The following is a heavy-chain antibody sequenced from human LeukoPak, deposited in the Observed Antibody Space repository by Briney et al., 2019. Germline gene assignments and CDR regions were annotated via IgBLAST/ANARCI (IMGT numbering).Heavy chain of an antibody. J-gene: IGHJ3*02. Sequence: ASVKVSCKASGYTFASYAMHWVRQAPGQRLEWMGWINAGNGNTKYSQKFQGRVTITRDTSASTAYMELSSLRSEDTAVYYCARKRRSNEAAFDIWGQGTMVTVSS. CDR2: INAGNGNT. CDR1: GYTFASYA. D-gene: IGHD4-11*01. V-gene: IGHV1-3*01. CDR3: ARKRRSNEAAFDI.